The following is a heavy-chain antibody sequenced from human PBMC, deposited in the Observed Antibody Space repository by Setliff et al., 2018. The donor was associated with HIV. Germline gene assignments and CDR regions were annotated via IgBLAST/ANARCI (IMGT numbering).Heavy chain of an antibody. Sequence: SETLSLTCAGFGGSFSGYYWTRIRQPPGKGLEWIGEINHSGSTDYNPSLKSRVTISVDTSKRQFSLKLSSVTAADTAVYYCARGLDYYGSGSYLPLGYWGQGTLVTVSS. CDR3: ARGLDYYGSGSYLPLGY. V-gene: IGHV4-34*01. CDR1: GGSFSGYY. CDR2: INHSGST. D-gene: IGHD3-10*01. J-gene: IGHJ4*02.